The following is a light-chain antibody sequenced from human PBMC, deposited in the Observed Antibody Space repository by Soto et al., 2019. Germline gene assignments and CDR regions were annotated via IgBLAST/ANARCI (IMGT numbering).Light chain of an antibody. J-gene: IGKJ5*01. V-gene: IGKV3-20*01. CDR1: QSFGSTS. CDR3: QQYGSSLIT. Sequence: EIVLTQSPVTLSLSPGERATLSCRASQSFGSTSLAWYQQKPGQSPRLLIYGASSRATGIPDRFSGSGSGTDFTLTISRLEPEDFAVYYCQQYGSSLITFGQGTRLEIK. CDR2: GAS.